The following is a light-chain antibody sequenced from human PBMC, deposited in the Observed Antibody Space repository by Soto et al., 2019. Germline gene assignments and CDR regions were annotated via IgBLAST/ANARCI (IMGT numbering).Light chain of an antibody. CDR2: CAS. V-gene: IGKV3-20*01. J-gene: IGKJ1*01. Sequence: EIVLTQSPGTLSLSPGERATLSCRASQSVSSSYLAWYQQKPGQAPRPLIYCASSRAIGIPDRFSGSGSGTDFTLTISRLEPEEFAVYYCQQYGSSPWTFAQGTKVEIK. CDR1: QSVSSSY. CDR3: QQYGSSPWT.